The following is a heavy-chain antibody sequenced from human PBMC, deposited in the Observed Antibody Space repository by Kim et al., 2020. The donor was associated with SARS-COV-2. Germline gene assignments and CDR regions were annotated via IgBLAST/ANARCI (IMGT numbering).Heavy chain of an antibody. D-gene: IGHD7-27*01. CDR2: T. Sequence: TNYAQKFQGRGTMTRETSISTPYMELSRLGSDDTAVYYCARSGFNWGLDYWGQGTLVTVSS. J-gene: IGHJ4*02. V-gene: IGHV1-2*02. CDR3: ARSGFNWGLDY.